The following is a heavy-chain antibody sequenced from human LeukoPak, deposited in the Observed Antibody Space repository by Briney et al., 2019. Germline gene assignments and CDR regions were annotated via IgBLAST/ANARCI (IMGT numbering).Heavy chain of an antibody. CDR1: GFTFSSYA. D-gene: IGHD2-15*01. V-gene: IGHV3-23*01. CDR2: ISGSGGST. Sequence: GGSLRLSCAASGFTFSSYAMSWVRQAPGKGLEWVSAISGSGGSTYYADSVKGRFTISRDNSKNTLYLQMNSLSAEDTAVYYCAKDRAPGVVAATHGVDYWGQGTLVTVSS. J-gene: IGHJ4*02. CDR3: AKDRAPGVVAATHGVDY.